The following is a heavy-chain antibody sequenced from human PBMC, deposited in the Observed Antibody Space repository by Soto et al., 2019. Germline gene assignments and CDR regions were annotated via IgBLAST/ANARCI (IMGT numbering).Heavy chain of an antibody. CDR3: AREVVVAARRGAFDY. CDR1: GFTVSSNY. CDR2: IYSGGST. V-gene: IGHV3-66*01. D-gene: IGHD2-15*01. J-gene: IGHJ4*02. Sequence: EVQLVESGGGLVQPGGSLRLSCAASGFTVSSNYMSWVRQAPGKGLEWVSVIYSGGSTYYADSVKGRFTISRDNSKNTLYLQMNSLRAEDTAVYYCAREVVVAARRGAFDYWGQGTLVTVSS.